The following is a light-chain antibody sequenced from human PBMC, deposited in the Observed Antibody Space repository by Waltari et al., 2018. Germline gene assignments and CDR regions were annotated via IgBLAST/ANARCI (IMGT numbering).Light chain of an antibody. CDR3: QHYVSLPVT. CDR2: AAS. J-gene: IGKJ1*01. CDR1: QSVRGT. V-gene: IGKV3-20*01. Sequence: EIVLTQSPGTLTLSPGERATLSCRASQSVRGTLAWYQQKPGQPPRLLIYAASTRATGIPDRFSGSGSGTDFSLTISRLEPEDFAVYCCQHYVSLPVTYGQGTKVEIK.